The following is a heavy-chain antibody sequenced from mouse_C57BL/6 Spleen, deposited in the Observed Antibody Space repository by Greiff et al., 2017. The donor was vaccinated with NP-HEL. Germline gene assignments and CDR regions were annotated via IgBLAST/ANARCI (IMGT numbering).Heavy chain of an antibody. Sequence: QVQLQQPGAELVKPGASVKLSCKASGYTFTSYWMQWVKQRPGQGLEWIGEIDPSDSYTNYNQKFKGQATLTVDTSSSTAYMQLSSLTSEDSAVYYCARRVITTVVAPGDYWGQGTSVTVSS. CDR1: GYTFTSYW. J-gene: IGHJ4*01. CDR3: ARRVITTVVAPGDY. V-gene: IGHV1-50*01. CDR2: IDPSDSYT. D-gene: IGHD1-1*01.